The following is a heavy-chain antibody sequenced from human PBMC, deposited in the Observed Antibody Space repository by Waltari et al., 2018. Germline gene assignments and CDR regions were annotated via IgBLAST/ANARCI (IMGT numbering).Heavy chain of an antibody. CDR2: IYYSGST. Sequence: QVQLQESGPGLVKPSETLSLTCTVSGGSISSHYWSWIRQPPGKGLEWIGYIYYSGSTNYNPSLKSRVTIAVDTSKNQFSLKLSSVTAADTAVYYCAASSAGDAFDIWGQGTMVTVSS. CDR3: AASSAGDAFDI. J-gene: IGHJ3*02. CDR1: GGSISSHY. D-gene: IGHD6-19*01. V-gene: IGHV4-59*11.